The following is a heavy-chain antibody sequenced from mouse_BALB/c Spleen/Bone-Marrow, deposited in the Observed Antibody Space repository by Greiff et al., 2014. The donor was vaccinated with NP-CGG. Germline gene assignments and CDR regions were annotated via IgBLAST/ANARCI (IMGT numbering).Heavy chain of an antibody. CDR2: ILPGSVTT. Sequence: QVQLQQSGAELMKPGASVKISCKATGYTFSSYWIEWIKQRPGHGLERIGEILPGSVTTNYNGRFKGKATFTADTSSNTAYMQLSSLTSEDSAVYYCAREHFDHWGPGTTLTVSS. CDR3: AREHFDH. V-gene: IGHV1-9*01. CDR1: GYTFSSYW. J-gene: IGHJ2*01.